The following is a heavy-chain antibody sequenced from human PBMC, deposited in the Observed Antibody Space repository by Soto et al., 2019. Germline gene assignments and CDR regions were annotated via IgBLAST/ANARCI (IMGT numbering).Heavy chain of an antibody. D-gene: IGHD2-21*01. V-gene: IGHV3-21*01. CDR1: GFTFSSYT. J-gene: IGHJ4*02. CDR2: ISFSNSYT. Sequence: PGGSLRLSCAASGFTFSSYTMSWVRQAPGKGLDWVSSISFSNSYTYYAGSVKGRFTISRDNARNSLYLQMNSLRADDTAVYYCVRDPLGIADYWGQGALVTVSS. CDR3: VRDPLGIADY.